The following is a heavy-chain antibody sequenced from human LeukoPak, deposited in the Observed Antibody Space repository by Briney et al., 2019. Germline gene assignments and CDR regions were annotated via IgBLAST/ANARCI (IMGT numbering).Heavy chain of an antibody. J-gene: IGHJ6*02. Sequence: GRSLRLSCAASGFTFSSYGMHWVRQAPGKGLEGPAVISYDGSNKYYADSVKGRFTISRDNSKNTLYLQMNSLRAEDTAVYYCAKVPTDCSSTSCPDPYYGMDVWGQGTTVTVSS. CDR3: AKVPTDCSSTSCPDPYYGMDV. CDR1: GFTFSSYG. V-gene: IGHV3-30*18. D-gene: IGHD2-2*01. CDR2: ISYDGSNK.